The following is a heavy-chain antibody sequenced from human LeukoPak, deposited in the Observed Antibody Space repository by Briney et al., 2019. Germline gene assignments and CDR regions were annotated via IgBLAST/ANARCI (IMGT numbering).Heavy chain of an antibody. J-gene: IGHJ4*02. CDR3: ARDVGEYCSSISCYASDY. D-gene: IGHD2-2*01. V-gene: IGHV1-2*02. CDR2: INPSSGGT. CDR1: GYTFTGYY. Sequence: ASVKVSCKASGYTFTGYYIHWVRQAPGQGLEWMGWINPSSGGTNYAQKFQGRVTMTRDTSISTAYMEVSRLRSDDTAVYYCARDVGEYCSSISCYASDYWGQGTLVTVSS.